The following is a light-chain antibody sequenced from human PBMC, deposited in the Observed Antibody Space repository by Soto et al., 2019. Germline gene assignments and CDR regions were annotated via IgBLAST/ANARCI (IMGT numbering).Light chain of an antibody. CDR1: QSISSSY. J-gene: IGKJ1*01. CDR2: GAS. V-gene: IGKV3-20*01. CDR3: QQYGMSPWT. Sequence: DIVLTQSPGTLSLSPGERATLSCRASQSISSSYVAWYQQRPGQAPRLLIYGASSRATGIPDRFSGSGSGTDFTLTISRLEPEDFAVYYCQQYGMSPWTFGQGTKVEI.